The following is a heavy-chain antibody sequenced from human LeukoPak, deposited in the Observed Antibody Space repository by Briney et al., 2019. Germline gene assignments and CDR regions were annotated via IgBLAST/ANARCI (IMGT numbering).Heavy chain of an antibody. CDR2: ISSNGGST. J-gene: IGHJ6*02. CDR1: GLTLSDHI. Sequence: GWSLRLSCTASGLTLSDHIIDWVRHAPGTGLEYVSAISSNGGSTYYANSVKGRFTISRDNSKNTLYLQMGSLRAEDMAVYYCARDVAYCSSTSCYEGKFYGMDVWGQGTTVTVSS. CDR3: ARDVAYCSSTSCYEGKFYGMDV. V-gene: IGHV3-64*01. D-gene: IGHD2-2*01.